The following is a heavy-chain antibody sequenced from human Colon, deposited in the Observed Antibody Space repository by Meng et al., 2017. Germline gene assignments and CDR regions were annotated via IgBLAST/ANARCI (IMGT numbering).Heavy chain of an antibody. Sequence: LPGLGPRLGEPPTHPPPTSTVSGGSISSGGYYWTWIRQLPGKGLEWIGYIYYTGNTYYNPSLKSRLSLSIDRSQNQFSLKLSSVTAADTAMYYCAGGYRYDYWGQGTLVTVSS. J-gene: IGHJ4*02. CDR1: GGSISSGGYY. V-gene: IGHV4-31*03. CDR3: AGGYRYDY. CDR2: IYYTGNT. D-gene: IGHD5-18*01.